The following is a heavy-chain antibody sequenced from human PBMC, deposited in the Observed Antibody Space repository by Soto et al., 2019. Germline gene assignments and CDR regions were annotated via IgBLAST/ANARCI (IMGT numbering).Heavy chain of an antibody. V-gene: IGHV3-30*18. Sequence: PVGSLRLSCAASGFTFSSYGMHWVRQAPGKGLEWVAVISYDGSNKYYADSVKGRFTISRDNSKNTLYLQMNSLRAEDTAVYYCAKDRIAAAGTGPKTWRKHFDFWGQGTLVTVSS. D-gene: IGHD6-13*01. CDR1: GFTFSSYG. CDR3: AKDRIAAAGTGPKTWRKHFDF. CDR2: ISYDGSNK. J-gene: IGHJ4*02.